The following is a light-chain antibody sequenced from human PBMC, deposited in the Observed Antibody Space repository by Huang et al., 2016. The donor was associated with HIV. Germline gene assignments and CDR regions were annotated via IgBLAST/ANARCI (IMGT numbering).Light chain of an antibody. CDR3: QQYNTYLYT. CDR2: RAS. CDR1: QYINTW. V-gene: IGKV1-5*03. Sequence: DIQMTQSPSTLSASVGDRVTITCRASQYINTWLAWYQQKPGKAPDLLIYRASSLQVGVPSRFTGSGSGTEFTLTITSLQPDDLGTYYCQQYNTYLYTFGQGTKLEI. J-gene: IGKJ2*01.